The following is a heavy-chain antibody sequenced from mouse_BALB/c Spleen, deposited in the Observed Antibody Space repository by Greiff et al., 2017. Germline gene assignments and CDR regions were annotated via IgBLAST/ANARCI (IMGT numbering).Heavy chain of an antibody. Sequence: DVKLVESGGGLVKPGGSLKLSCAASGFTFSDYYMYWVRQTPEKRLEWVATISDGGSYTYYPDSVKGRFTISRDNAKNNLYLQMSSLKSEDTAMYYCARVTGWGQGTSVTVSS. V-gene: IGHV5-4*02. CDR1: GFTFSDYY. D-gene: IGHD4-1*01. J-gene: IGHJ4*01. CDR2: ISDGGSYT. CDR3: ARVTG.